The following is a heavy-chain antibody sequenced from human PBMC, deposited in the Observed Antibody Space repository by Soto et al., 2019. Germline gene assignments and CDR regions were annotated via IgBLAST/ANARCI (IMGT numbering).Heavy chain of an antibody. V-gene: IGHV4-31*03. CDR2: TYNSVST. Sequence: SETLSLTCTVSGGSISRGGYYWSWIRQNPGKGLEWIGYTYNSVSTYYNPSLKSRVTISVDTSKNQFSLKLTSVTAEDTAVYYCAKGGGTYWSDTSAYSAFDYWAQGTLVTVSS. J-gene: IGHJ4*02. CDR3: AKGGGTYWSDTSAYSAFDY. CDR1: GGSISRGGYY. D-gene: IGHD3-22*01.